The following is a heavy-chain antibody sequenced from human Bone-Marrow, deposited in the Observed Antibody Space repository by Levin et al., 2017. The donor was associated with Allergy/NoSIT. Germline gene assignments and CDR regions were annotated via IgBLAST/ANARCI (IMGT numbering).Heavy chain of an antibody. J-gene: IGHJ4*02. Sequence: GESLKISCKASGYTFTSYDINWVRQATGQGLEWMGWMNPNSGNTGYAQKFQGRVTMTRNTSISTAYMELSSLRSEDTAVYYCARGSLDVWGSYRLKGEAYWGQGTLVTVSS. CDR2: MNPNSGNT. CDR3: ARGSLDVWGSYRLKGEAY. CDR1: GYTFTSYD. D-gene: IGHD3-16*02. V-gene: IGHV1-8*01.